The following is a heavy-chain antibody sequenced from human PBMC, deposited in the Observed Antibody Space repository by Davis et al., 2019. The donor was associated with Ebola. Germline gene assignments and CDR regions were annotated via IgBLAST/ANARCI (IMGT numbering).Heavy chain of an antibody. CDR2: IYDSGGA. V-gene: IGHV4-39*07. D-gene: IGHD6-6*01. Sequence: MPGGSLRLSCSVSGGSISRSNCYWGWIRRPPGKGLEWIGNIYDSGGAYYNPSLKSRVTISVDTSKNQFSLKLSSVTAADTAVYYCARARSQQLVRTIYYYYGMDVWGKGTTVTVSS. CDR1: GGSISRSNCY. CDR3: ARARSQQLVRTIYYYYGMDV. J-gene: IGHJ6*04.